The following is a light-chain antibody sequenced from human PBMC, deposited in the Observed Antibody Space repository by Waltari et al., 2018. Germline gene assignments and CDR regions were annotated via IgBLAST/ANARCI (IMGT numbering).Light chain of an antibody. CDR1: QSLLDSEDGNTY. Sequence: DIMMTQTPLSLRVTLAEPASIPCRSSQSLLDSEDGNTYLEWYLQKPGQSPQLLIYEVSNRASGVPDRFSGSGSDTDFTLKISRVEAEDVGVYYCMQALEFPWTFGQGTKVEIK. CDR3: MQALEFPWT. V-gene: IGKV2-40*01. J-gene: IGKJ1*01. CDR2: EVS.